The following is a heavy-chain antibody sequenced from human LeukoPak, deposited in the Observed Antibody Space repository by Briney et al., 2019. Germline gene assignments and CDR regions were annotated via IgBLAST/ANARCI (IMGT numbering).Heavy chain of an antibody. D-gene: IGHD2-15*01. J-gene: IGHJ6*02. CDR2: INHSGST. CDR3: ARVPSRRYCSGGSCYPYYYYGMDV. V-gene: IGHV4-34*01. CDR1: GGSFSGYY. Sequence: SETLSLTCAVYGGSFSGYYWSWIRQPPGKGLEWIGEINHSGSTNYNPSLKSRVTISVDTSKNKFSLKLSSVTAADTAVYYCARVPSRRYCSGGSCYPYYYYGMDVWGQGTTVTVSS.